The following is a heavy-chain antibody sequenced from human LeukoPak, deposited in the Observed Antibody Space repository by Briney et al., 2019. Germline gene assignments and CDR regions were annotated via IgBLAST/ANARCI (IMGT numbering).Heavy chain of an antibody. J-gene: IGHJ3*02. CDR2: INPSGGST. CDR1: GYTFTNYY. Sequence: ASVKVSCKASGYTFTNYYMHWVRQAPGQGLEWMGTINPSGGSTSYAQKFQGRVTMTRDMSTSTVYMELSSLRSEDTAVYYCARGAYCGGDCSSSDAFDIWGQGTMVTVSS. V-gene: IGHV1-46*01. CDR3: ARGAYCGGDCSSSDAFDI. D-gene: IGHD2-21*02.